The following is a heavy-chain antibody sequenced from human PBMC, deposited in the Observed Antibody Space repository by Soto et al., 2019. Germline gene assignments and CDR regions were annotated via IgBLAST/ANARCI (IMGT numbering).Heavy chain of an antibody. D-gene: IGHD1-1*01. J-gene: IGHJ4*02. CDR2: ISYDGSNK. V-gene: IGHV3-30-3*01. CDR1: GFTFSSYA. CDR3: AREQLVFDY. Sequence: QVQLVESGGGVVQPGRSLRLSCAASGFTFSSYAMHWVRQAPGKGLEWVAVISYDGSNKYYADSVKGRFTISRDNSKNTLYLQMNSLRAEDTAVYYCAREQLVFDYWGQGTLVTVSS.